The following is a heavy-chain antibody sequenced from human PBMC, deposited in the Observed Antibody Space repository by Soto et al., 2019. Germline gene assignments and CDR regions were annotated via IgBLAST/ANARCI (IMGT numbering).Heavy chain of an antibody. Sequence: SLGLCFAASGFPFDGYAMYWFRQTPGKGLEWVSGISWSGNNMDYRDSVKGRFTISRDNAKNSLYLQMNSLRVEDTALYYCVKGLNIDYNSALFYFDYWGQGTVVTVSS. J-gene: IGHJ4*02. CDR3: VKGLNIDYNSALFYFDY. V-gene: IGHV3-9*01. CDR1: GFPFDGYA. D-gene: IGHD3-22*01. CDR2: ISWSGNNM.